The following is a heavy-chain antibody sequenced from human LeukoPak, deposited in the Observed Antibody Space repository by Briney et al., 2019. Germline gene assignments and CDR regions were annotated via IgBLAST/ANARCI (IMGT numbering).Heavy chain of an antibody. V-gene: IGHV4-61*02. CDR2: IYTSGST. CDR1: GGSISSGSYY. J-gene: IGHJ4*02. Sequence: SETLSLTCTVSGGSISSGSYYWSWIRQPAGKGLEWIGRIYTSGSTNYNPSLKSRVTMSVDTSKNQFSLKLSSVTAADTAVYYCARDNIAYYDFWSGYYDYWGQGTLVTVSS. D-gene: IGHD3-3*01. CDR3: ARDNIAYYDFWSGYYDY.